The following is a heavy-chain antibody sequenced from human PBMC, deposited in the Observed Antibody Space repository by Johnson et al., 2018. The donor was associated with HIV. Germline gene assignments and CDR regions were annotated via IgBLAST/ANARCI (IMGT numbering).Heavy chain of an antibody. V-gene: IGHV3-74*01. CDR3: PRETNSAMAGDAFDI. CDR1: GFIFSSYW. J-gene: IGHJ3*02. Sequence: VQLVESGGGLVQPGGSLRLSCAASGFIFSSYWMHWVRQAPGKGLVWASRINSDGSSTTYADSVKGRFTISRDNAKNTLYLQMNSLRAEDTAVYYCPRETNSAMAGDAFDIWGQGTMVTVSS. D-gene: IGHD5-18*01. CDR2: INSDGSST.